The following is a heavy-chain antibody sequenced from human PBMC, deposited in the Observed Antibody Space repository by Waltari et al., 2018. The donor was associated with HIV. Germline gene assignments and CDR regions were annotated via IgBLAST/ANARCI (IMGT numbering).Heavy chain of an antibody. D-gene: IGHD5-12*01. CDR2: RSYDGTEI. V-gene: IGHV3-30*04. Sequence: QVQLVESGGGVVQPGGSLRLSCLASGFTFSTYAVHWVRRSPGKGLEWVAGRSYDGTEIYYADSVKGRFIISRDNSKKTLYLQMNSVKPEDTGVYHCAKVRQPGRGFGGYGLDYWGQGTLATVSS. J-gene: IGHJ4*02. CDR3: AKVRQPGRGFGGYGLDY. CDR1: GFTFSTYA.